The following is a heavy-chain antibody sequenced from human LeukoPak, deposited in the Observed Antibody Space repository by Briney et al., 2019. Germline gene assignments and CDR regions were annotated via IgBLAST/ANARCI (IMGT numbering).Heavy chain of an antibody. CDR2: ISNCSRAI. CDR1: EFTFSNYS. J-gene: IGHJ3*02. D-gene: IGHD4-23*01. CDR3: ARGGYGANDDAFDI. V-gene: IGHV3-48*02. Sequence: PGGSLRLSCAASEFTFSNYSMTWVRQAPGKGLEWVSCISNCSRAIKYSDSVKGRFTISRDNAKNSLYLQMNSLRDEDTAVSYCARGGYGANDDAFDIWGQGTMVTVSS.